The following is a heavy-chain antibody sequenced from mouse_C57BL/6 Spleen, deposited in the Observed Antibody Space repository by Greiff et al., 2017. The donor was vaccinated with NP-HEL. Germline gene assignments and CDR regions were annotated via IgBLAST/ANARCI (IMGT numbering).Heavy chain of an antibody. D-gene: IGHD2-3*01. CDR1: GYSITSGYY. J-gene: IGHJ4*01. CDR2: ISYDGSN. V-gene: IGHV3-6*01. Sequence: EVQLKESGPGLVKPSQSLSLTCSVTGYSITSGYYWNWIRQFPGNKLEWMGYISYDGSNNYNPSLKNRISITRDTSKNQFFLKLNSVTTEDTATYYCASDGYYEGFYAMDYWGQGTSVTVSS. CDR3: ASDGYYEGFYAMDY.